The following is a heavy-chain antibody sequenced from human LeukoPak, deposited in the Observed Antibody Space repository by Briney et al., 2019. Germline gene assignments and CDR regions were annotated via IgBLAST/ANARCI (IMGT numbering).Heavy chain of an antibody. V-gene: IGHV3-23*01. CDR1: GFTFSSYA. J-gene: IGHJ4*02. D-gene: IGHD3-10*01. CDR2: ISGSGGST. Sequence: TGGSLRLSCAASGFTFSSYAMSWVRQAPGKGLEWVSSISGSGGSTYYADSVKGRFTISRDNSKNTLYLQMNSLRVEDTAVYYCAKDRDKLGYAVGSGSLDYWGQGTLVTVSS. CDR3: AKDRDKLGYAVGSGSLDY.